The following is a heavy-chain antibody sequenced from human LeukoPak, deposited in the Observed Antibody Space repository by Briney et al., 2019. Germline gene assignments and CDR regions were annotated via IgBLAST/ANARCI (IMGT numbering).Heavy chain of an antibody. J-gene: IGHJ4*02. Sequence: GGSLRLSCAASGFTVSSNYMSWVRQAPGKGLEWVSVIYSGGSTYYADSVKGRFTISRDTSENTLYLQMNSLRAEDTAIYYCAKDGGGVGTGTHIYFDYWGQGTLVTVSS. D-gene: IGHD3/OR15-3a*01. CDR2: IYSGGST. V-gene: IGHV3-66*01. CDR1: GFTVSSNY. CDR3: AKDGGGVGTGTHIYFDY.